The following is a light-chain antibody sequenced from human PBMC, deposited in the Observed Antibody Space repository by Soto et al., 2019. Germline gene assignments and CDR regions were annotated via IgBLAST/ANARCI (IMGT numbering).Light chain of an antibody. CDR3: QQANSFPWT. J-gene: IGKJ1*01. CDR2: VAS. CDR1: QGIVSW. Sequence: DIQMTQSPSSVSASVGDRVTITCRASQGIVSWLAWYQQKPGKAPKPLIYVASSLQSGVPSRFSGSGSGTDFTLTISSLQPEDFATYYCQQANSFPWTFGQGTKVDIK. V-gene: IGKV1-12*01.